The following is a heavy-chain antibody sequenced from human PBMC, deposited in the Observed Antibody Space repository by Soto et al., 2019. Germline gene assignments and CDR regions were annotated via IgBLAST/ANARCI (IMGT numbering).Heavy chain of an antibody. J-gene: IGHJ6*02. CDR3: ARGISRFYGMDV. D-gene: IGHD1-20*01. CDR2: IDPDDSYN. CDR1: GYSFTSYW. Sequence: PGESLKISCKASGYSFTSYWINWVRQMPGKGLEGMGRIDPDDSYNTYSPSFQGHVTISADRSISTAYLLWSGLKASDTAMYYCARGISRFYGMDVWGQGTTVTVSS. V-gene: IGHV5-10-1*01.